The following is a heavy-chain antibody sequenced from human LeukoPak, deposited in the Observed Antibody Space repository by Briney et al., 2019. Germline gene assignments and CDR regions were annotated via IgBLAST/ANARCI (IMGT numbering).Heavy chain of an antibody. D-gene: IGHD6-13*01. V-gene: IGHV1-18*01. CDR2: ISAYNGNS. Sequence: GASVKVSCKASGYTFITYGISWVRQAPGQGGEWVGWISAYNGNSNYAQTLQGRVTMTTDTSTSTAYMELRSLRSDDTAVYYCARGGASSSWYSEDNWFDPWGQGTLVTVSS. CDR1: GYTFITYG. CDR3: ARGGASSSWYSEDNWFDP. J-gene: IGHJ5*02.